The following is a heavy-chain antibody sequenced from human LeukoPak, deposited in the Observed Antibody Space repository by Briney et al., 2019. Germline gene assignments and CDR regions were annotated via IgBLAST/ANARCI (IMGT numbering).Heavy chain of an antibody. Sequence: SETLSLTCAVYGGSVSGHYWKWVRQPPGKGLEWIGEINHSGSTNYNPSLKSRVTMSIDTSKNQFSLKLSSVTAADMAVYYCARGVSGHMDVWGKGTTVTVSS. CDR3: ARGVSGHMDV. CDR1: GGSVSGHY. D-gene: IGHD3-3*01. CDR2: INHSGST. V-gene: IGHV4-34*01. J-gene: IGHJ6*03.